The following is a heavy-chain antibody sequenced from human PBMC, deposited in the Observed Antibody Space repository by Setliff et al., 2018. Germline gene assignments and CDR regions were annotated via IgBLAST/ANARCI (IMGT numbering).Heavy chain of an antibody. CDR3: ARELRSPYWHLDS. J-gene: IGHJ5*01. Sequence: ASVKVSCKASGYAFTSYYMYWVRQAPGQGLEWMGWISAYSGNTKYAQKLQGRVTMTRDTSISTAYMELSRLRSDDTAVYYCARELRSPYWHLDSWGQGTQVTVSS. CDR2: ISAYSGNT. CDR1: GYAFTSYY. V-gene: IGHV1-2*02. D-gene: IGHD3-16*01.